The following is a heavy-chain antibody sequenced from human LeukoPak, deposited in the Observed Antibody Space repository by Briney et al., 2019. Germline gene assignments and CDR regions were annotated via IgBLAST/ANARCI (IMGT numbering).Heavy chain of an antibody. CDR2: IIPIFGTA. J-gene: IGHJ3*02. CDR3: ARPYDSSGYYLLNGAFDI. CDR1: GGTFTSYA. D-gene: IGHD3-22*01. Sequence: SVKVSCKASGGTFTSYAISWVRQAPGQGREWMGGIIPIFGTANYAQKFQGRVTITADESTSTAYMELSSLRSEDTAVYYCARPYDSSGYYLLNGAFDIWGQGTMVTVSS. V-gene: IGHV1-69*13.